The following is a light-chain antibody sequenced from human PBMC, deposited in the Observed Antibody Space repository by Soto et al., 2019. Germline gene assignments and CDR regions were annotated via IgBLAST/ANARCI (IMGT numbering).Light chain of an antibody. CDR3: AAWDDSLSGLV. CDR1: SSNIGSNF. CDR2: WND. V-gene: IGLV1-47*01. Sequence: QAVVTQPPSASGTPGQRLTISCSGSSSNIGSNFVYWYQQLPGTAPKLLIYWNDRRPSGVPDRFSGSKSGTSASLAISGLRSEDEADYYCAAWDDSLSGLVFGGGTQLTVL. J-gene: IGLJ2*01.